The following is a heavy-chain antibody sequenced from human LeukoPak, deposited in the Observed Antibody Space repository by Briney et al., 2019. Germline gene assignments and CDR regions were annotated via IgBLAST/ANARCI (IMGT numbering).Heavy chain of an antibody. J-gene: IGHJ4*02. CDR1: GGSISSYY. CDR2: IYYSGST. V-gene: IGHV4-59*01. Sequence: SETLSFTCTVSGGSISSYYWSWIRQPPGKGLEWIGYIYYSGSTNYNPSLKSRVTISADTSKNQFSLKLSSVTAADTAVYYCARFYGGNSLWYFDYWGQGTLVTVSS. D-gene: IGHD4-23*01. CDR3: ARFYGGNSLWYFDY.